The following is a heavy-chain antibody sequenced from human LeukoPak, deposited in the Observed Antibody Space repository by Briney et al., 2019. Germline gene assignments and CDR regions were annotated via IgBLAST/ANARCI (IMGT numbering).Heavy chain of an antibody. J-gene: IGHJ6*03. Sequence: ASVKVSCTASGYTFTGYYVHWVRQAPGQGLEWRGWINPNSGGTNYAQKFQGRVTMTRDTSISTAYMELNSLKSDDTAVYYCTRDNSCSSSSCGNSYMDVWGKGTTVTVAS. CDR2: INPNSGGT. D-gene: IGHD2-2*01. CDR3: TRDNSCSSSSCGNSYMDV. V-gene: IGHV1-2*02. CDR1: GYTFTGYY.